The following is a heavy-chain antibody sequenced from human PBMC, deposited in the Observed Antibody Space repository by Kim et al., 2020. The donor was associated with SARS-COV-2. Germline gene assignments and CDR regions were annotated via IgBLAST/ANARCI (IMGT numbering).Heavy chain of an antibody. CDR3: ARQQWFGAPMI. CDR1: GGSISSYY. Sequence: SETLSLTCTVSGGSISSYYWSWIRQPPGKGLEWIGYIYYSGSTNYNPSLKSRVTISVDTSKNQFSLKLSSVTAADTAVYYCARQQWFGAPMIWGQGTLVTVSS. J-gene: IGHJ4*02. V-gene: IGHV4-59*08. D-gene: IGHD3-10*01. CDR2: IYYSGST.